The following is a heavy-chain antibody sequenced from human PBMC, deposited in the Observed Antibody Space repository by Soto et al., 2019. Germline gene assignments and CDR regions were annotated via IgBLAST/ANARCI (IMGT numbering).Heavy chain of an antibody. J-gene: IGHJ6*02. Sequence: ASVKVSCTASGGTFSSYAISWVRQAPGQGLEWMGGIIPIFGTANYAQKFQGRVTITADESTSTAYMELSSLRSEDTAVYYCARDCSSTGCYLGSGYYYYYGMDVWGQGTTVTVSS. D-gene: IGHD2-2*01. CDR2: IIPIFGTA. CDR1: GGTFSSYA. V-gene: IGHV1-69*13. CDR3: ARDCSSTGCYLGSGYYYYYGMDV.